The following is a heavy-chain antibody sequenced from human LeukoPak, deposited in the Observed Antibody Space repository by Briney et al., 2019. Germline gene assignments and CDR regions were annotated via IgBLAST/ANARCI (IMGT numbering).Heavy chain of an antibody. J-gene: IGHJ4*02. CDR3: ARIPYCTNGVCAGYFDY. CDR2: INHSGST. D-gene: IGHD2-8*01. Sequence: SETLSLTCTVSGASISSYYWTWIRQPPGKGLEWIGEINHSGSTNYNPSLKSRVTISVDTSKNQFSLKLSSVTAADTAVYYCARIPYCTNGVCAGYFDYWGQGTLVTVSS. V-gene: IGHV4-34*01. CDR1: GASISSYY.